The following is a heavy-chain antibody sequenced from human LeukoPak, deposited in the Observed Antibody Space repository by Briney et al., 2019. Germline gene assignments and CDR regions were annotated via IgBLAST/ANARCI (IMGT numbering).Heavy chain of an antibody. V-gene: IGHV4-4*07. D-gene: IGHD2-21*02. Sequence: SETLSLTRTVSGVSISTYYWSWIRQPAGKGLEWIGHIYTGGNTNYNPSLKSRVTMSVDTSKNHFSLKLSSVTAADTAVYYCARLGGDSDYWGQGTLVTVSS. CDR2: IYTGGNT. CDR3: ARLGGDSDY. J-gene: IGHJ4*02. CDR1: GVSISTYY.